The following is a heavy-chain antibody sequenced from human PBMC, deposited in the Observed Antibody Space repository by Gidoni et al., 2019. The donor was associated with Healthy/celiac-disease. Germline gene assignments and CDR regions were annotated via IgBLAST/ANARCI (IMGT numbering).Heavy chain of an antibody. V-gene: IGHV3-23*01. Sequence: EVQLLESGGGLVQPGGSLRLPCAASGFTLRSYAMGWVRQAPGKGLEWVSAISGSGGSTYYADSVKGRFTISRDNSKNTLCLQMNSLRAEDTAVYYCAKEAPPTMIVVVMGYPLDYWGQGTLVTVSS. CDR3: AKEAPPTMIVVVMGYPLDY. D-gene: IGHD3-22*01. J-gene: IGHJ4*02. CDR2: ISGSGGST. CDR1: GFTLRSYA.